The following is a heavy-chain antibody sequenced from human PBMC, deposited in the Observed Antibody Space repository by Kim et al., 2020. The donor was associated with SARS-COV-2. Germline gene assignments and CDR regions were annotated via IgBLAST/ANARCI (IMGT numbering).Heavy chain of an antibody. V-gene: IGHV3-33*01. D-gene: IGHD3-3*01. Sequence: GGSLRLSCAASGFTFSSYGMHWVRQAPGKGLEWEAVIWYDGSNKYYADSVKGRFTISRDNSKNTLYRQRNSLRAEDTAVYYCARGGFLEWPYYFDYWCQGTMVTVSS. CDR3: ARGGFLEWPYYFDY. CDR2: IWYDGSNK. J-gene: IGHJ4*02. CDR1: GFTFSSYG.